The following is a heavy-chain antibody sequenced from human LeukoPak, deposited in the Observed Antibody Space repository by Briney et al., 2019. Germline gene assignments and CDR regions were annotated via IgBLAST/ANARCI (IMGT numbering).Heavy chain of an antibody. V-gene: IGHV4-39*01. CDR1: GGSISSGDYY. CDR2: IYYSGST. D-gene: IGHD3-3*01. J-gene: IGHJ5*02. Sequence: PSQTLSLTCTVSGGSISSGDYYWGWIRQPPGKGLDGLGSIYYSGSTYYNPSLKSRVTISVDTSKNQFSLKLSSVTAADTAVYYCARRGAIFGVVSEFDPWGQGTLVTVSS. CDR3: ARRGAIFGVVSEFDP.